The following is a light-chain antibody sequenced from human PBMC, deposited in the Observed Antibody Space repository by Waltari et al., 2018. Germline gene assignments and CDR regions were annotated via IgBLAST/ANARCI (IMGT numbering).Light chain of an antibody. Sequence: QSALTQPPPASGSPGQSITISCTGISTDVAGYDPVFWYQQHPGNAPKLLVYEVTKRPSGVPDRFSGSKSDNTASLAGSGLQAEDEADYYCSSYAGGSSLMFGGGTKLTVL. CDR2: EVT. V-gene: IGLV2-8*01. J-gene: IGLJ3*02. CDR3: SSYAGGSSLM. CDR1: STDVAGYDP.